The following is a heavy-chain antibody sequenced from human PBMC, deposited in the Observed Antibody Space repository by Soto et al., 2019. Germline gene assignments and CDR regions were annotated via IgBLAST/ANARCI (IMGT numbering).Heavy chain of an antibody. V-gene: IGHV2-26*01. CDR2: IFSNDEK. J-gene: IGHJ6*02. CDR3: ARIERYYDFWSGYYIGYYYYGMDV. CDR1: GFSLSNARMG. Sequence: GAGPTLVNPTETLTLTCTVSGFSLSNARMGVSWIRQPPGKALEWLAHIFSNDEKSYSTSLKSRLTISKDTSKSQVVLTMTNMDPVDTATYYCARIERYYDFWSGYYIGYYYYGMDVWGQGTTVTVS. D-gene: IGHD3-3*01.